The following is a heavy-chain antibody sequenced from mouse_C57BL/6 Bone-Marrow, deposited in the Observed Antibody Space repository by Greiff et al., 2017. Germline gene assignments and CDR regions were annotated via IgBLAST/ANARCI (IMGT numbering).Heavy chain of an antibody. D-gene: IGHD2-4*01. J-gene: IGHJ4*01. CDR2: INSDGGST. CDR1: EYEFPSHD. V-gene: IGHV5-2*01. Sequence: EVMLVESGGGLVQPGESLKLSCESNEYEFPSHDMSWVRKTPEKRLELVAAINSDGGSTYYPDTMERRFIISRDNTKETLYLQISSLRSEDTALYYCARQMGLRRRGYAMDYWGQGTSVTVSS. CDR3: ARQMGLRRRGYAMDY.